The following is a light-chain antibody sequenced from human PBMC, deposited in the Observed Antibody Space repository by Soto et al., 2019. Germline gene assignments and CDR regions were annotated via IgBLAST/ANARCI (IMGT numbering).Light chain of an antibody. V-gene: IGKV3-20*01. J-gene: IGKJ4*01. CDR1: QSLSSTS. CDR3: QQYDSSPRP. CDR2: GAS. Sequence: EIVLTQFPGTLCLSPGESATLSCRASQSLSSTSLAWYQQKRGQPPRLLIYGASRRATGIPDRFSGSGSATDFTLTISRLELEDFAVYFCQQYDSSPRPFGGGTKVDIK.